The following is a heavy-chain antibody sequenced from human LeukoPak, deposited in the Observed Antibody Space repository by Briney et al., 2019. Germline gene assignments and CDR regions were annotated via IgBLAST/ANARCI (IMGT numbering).Heavy chain of an antibody. CDR1: GFTVSSNY. V-gene: IGHV3-66*01. J-gene: IGHJ6*03. D-gene: IGHD1-26*01. Sequence: GGSLRLSCAASGFTVSSNYMSWVRQAPGKGLEWVSVIYSGGSTYYADSVKGRFTISRDNSKNTLYLQMNSLRAEDTAVYYCARDPYSGTYSDYYYYYMDVWGKGTTVTVSS. CDR3: ARDPYSGTYSDYYYYYMDV. CDR2: IYSGGST.